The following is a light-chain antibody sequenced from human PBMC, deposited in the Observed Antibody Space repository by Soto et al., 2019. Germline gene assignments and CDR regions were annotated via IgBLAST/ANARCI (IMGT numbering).Light chain of an antibody. CDR1: QTISTW. CDR2: KAS. V-gene: IGKV1-5*03. Sequence: DIQMTQSPSTLSASVGARVTITCRASQTISTWLAWYQQKPGRAPKLLIYKASSLESGVPSRFSGSGYGTEFTLTISSLQPDDFATYYCQQYNSYWTFGQGTKVDIK. J-gene: IGKJ1*01. CDR3: QQYNSYWT.